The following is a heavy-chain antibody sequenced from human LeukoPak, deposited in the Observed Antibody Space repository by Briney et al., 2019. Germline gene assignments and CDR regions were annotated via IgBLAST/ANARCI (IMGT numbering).Heavy chain of an antibody. D-gene: IGHD4-23*01. V-gene: IGHV6-1*01. CDR3: ASEKLRGAFDI. Sequence: SQTLSLTCAISGDSVSSNSAARNWIRQSPSRGLEWLGRTYYRAKWYTEYVVSVQSRITINPDTSKNHFSLQLNSVTPEDTAVYYCASEKLRGAFDIWGQGTMVTVSS. CDR2: TYYRAKWYT. CDR1: GDSVSSNSAA. J-gene: IGHJ3*02.